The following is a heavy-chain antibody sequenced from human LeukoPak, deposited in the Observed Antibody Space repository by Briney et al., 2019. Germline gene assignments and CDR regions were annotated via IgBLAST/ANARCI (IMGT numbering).Heavy chain of an antibody. J-gene: IGHJ5*02. D-gene: IGHD3-10*01. CDR2: MHYSGST. V-gene: IGHV4-59*08. CDR3: ARHANYYGSRSYLNWFDP. Sequence: PSETLSLTCTVSGGSISSYYWSWIRQPPGKGLEWIGYMHYSGSTNHNPSLKSRVTISVDTSKNQFSLTLTSVTAADTAVYYCARHANYYGSRSYLNWFDPWGQGTLVTVSS. CDR1: GGSISSYY.